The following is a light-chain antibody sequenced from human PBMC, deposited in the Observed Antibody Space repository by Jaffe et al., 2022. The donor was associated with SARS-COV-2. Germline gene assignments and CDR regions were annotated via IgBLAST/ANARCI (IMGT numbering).Light chain of an antibody. Sequence: SYELTQPPSVSVSPGQTARITCSGDALPKQYAYWYQQKPGQAPVLVIYKDSERPSGIPERFSGSSSGTTVTLTISGVQAEDEADYYCQSADSSGTPVSGGGTKLTVL. CDR3: QSADSSGTPV. J-gene: IGLJ2*01. V-gene: IGLV3-25*03. CDR1: ALPKQY. CDR2: KDS.